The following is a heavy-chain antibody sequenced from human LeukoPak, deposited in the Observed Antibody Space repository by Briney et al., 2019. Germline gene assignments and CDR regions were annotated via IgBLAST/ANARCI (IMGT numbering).Heavy chain of an antibody. CDR1: GFTFCSYG. CDR2: IRYDGSNK. V-gene: IGHV3-30*02. J-gene: IGHJ1*01. Sequence: GGTLRLFCAASGFTFCSYGMHWVRRAPSKGLEWVAVIRYDGSNKYYADSVKGRFTISRDNSKNTLYLQMNSLRAEDTAVYYCAKDRSGYWPRHFQHWGQGTLVTVSS. CDR3: AKDRSGYWPRHFQH. D-gene: IGHD3-3*01.